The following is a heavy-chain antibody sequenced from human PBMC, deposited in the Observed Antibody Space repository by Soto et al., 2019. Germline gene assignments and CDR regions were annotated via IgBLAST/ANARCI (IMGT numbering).Heavy chain of an antibody. Sequence: QVQLLQSGGGVVQPGGSLRLSCAASGFAFSNFGMHWVRQAPGKGLEWVAAIWYDGSSETYAAAVKGRFTISRDNSKNTLYLELSSLRAEDTAMYYCAKEMIEIWLRSFFDSWGQGTLVTVSS. J-gene: IGHJ4*02. CDR3: AKEMIEIWLRSFFDS. CDR2: IWYDGSSE. V-gene: IGHV3-33*06. CDR1: GFAFSNFG. D-gene: IGHD3-3*01.